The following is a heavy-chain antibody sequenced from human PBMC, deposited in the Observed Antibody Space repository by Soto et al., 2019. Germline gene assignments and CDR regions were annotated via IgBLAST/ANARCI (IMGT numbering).Heavy chain of an antibody. D-gene: IGHD2-2*02. CDR1: GYTFTGYY. CDR3: ARVGSHCSSTSCYTGGLDP. V-gene: IGHV1-2*02. Sequence: ASVKVSCKASGYTFTGYYMHWVRQAPGQGLEWMGWINPNSGGTNYAQKLQVRVTMTRDTSISTAYMELSRLRSDDTAVYYCARVGSHCSSTSCYTGGLDPWGKGTLVTLSS. J-gene: IGHJ5*02. CDR2: INPNSGGT.